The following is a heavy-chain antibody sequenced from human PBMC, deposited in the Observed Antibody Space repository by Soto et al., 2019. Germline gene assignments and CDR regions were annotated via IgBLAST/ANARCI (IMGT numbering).Heavy chain of an antibody. CDR2: IYRTGST. CDR1: GGSFTSNNW. Sequence: SETLSLTCAVSGGSFTSNNWCTWVRQPPGQGLEWIGEIYRTGSTNYTPSLKSRVTISLDKSEHQFSMKVTSLTAADTAVYCCASLDPRTSVDYWGQGTLVTVSS. J-gene: IGHJ4*02. D-gene: IGHD1-7*01. CDR3: ASLDPRTSVDY. V-gene: IGHV4-4*01.